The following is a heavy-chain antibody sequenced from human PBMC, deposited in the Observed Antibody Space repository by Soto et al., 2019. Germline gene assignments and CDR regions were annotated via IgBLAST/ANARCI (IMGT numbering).Heavy chain of an antibody. CDR1: GYTFTSYG. Sequence: ASVKVSCKASGYTFTSYGISWVRQAPGQGLESMGWISAYNGNTNYAQKLQGRVTMTTDTSTSTAYMELRSLRSDDTAVYYCARDNYYDSSGYSLYFDYWGQGTLVTVS. J-gene: IGHJ4*02. V-gene: IGHV1-18*01. D-gene: IGHD3-22*01. CDR2: ISAYNGNT. CDR3: ARDNYYDSSGYSLYFDY.